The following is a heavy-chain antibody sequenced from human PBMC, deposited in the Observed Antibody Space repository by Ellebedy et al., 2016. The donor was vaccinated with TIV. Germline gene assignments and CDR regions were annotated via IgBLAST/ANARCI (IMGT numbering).Heavy chain of an antibody. CDR2: IIGSGGST. V-gene: IGHV3-23*01. D-gene: IGHD6-19*01. Sequence: GESLKISCAASGFTFSTYAMNWLRQAPGKGLEWVSSIIGSGGSTLYADSVKGRFTISRDNSKSMVYLQMNSLRVEDTAVYYCAKAGYSSAWYLVFDYWGQGTLVTVSS. CDR3: AKAGYSSAWYLVFDY. J-gene: IGHJ4*02. CDR1: GFTFSTYA.